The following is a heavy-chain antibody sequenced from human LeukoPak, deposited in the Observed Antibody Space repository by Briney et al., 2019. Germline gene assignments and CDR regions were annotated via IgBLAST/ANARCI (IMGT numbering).Heavy chain of an antibody. D-gene: IGHD1-26*01. CDR1: GFTFSSYW. V-gene: IGHV3-74*01. Sequence: GGSLRLSCAASGFTFSSYWMHWVRQAPGKGLVWVSHINTDGSSTNHADSVKGRFTISRDNAKNTLYLQMNSLRAEDTAVYYCARVASGNYHSDYWGQGTLVTVSS. J-gene: IGHJ4*02. CDR2: INTDGSST. CDR3: ARVASGNYHSDY.